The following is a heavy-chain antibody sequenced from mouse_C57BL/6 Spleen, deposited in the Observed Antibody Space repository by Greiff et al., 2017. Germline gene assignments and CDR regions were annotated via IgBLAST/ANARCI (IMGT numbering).Heavy chain of an antibody. D-gene: IGHD1-1*01. V-gene: IGHV1-64*01. Sequence: QVQLQQPGAELVKPGASVKLSCKASGYTFTSYWMHWVKQRPGQGLEWIGMIHPNSGSTNYNEKFKSKATLTVDKSSSTAYMQLSSLTSEDSAVYYCARYGSSVTWFAYWGQGTLVTVSA. CDR2: IHPNSGST. CDR1: GYTFTSYW. J-gene: IGHJ3*01. CDR3: ARYGSSVTWFAY.